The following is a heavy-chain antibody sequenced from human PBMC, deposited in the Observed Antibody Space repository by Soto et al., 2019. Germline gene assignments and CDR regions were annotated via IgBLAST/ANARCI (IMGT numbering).Heavy chain of an antibody. CDR1: GGSISSSSYF. Sequence: PSETLSLTCTVSGGSISSSSYFWGWIRQPPGKGLEWIGNIHYRGSTNYNASLKSRVTISVDTSKNQFSLKLSSVTAADSAVYACARGIGYYFDSWGQGTLVTVSS. D-gene: IGHD5-12*01. CDR2: IHYRGST. V-gene: IGHV4-39*01. CDR3: ARGIGYYFDS. J-gene: IGHJ4*02.